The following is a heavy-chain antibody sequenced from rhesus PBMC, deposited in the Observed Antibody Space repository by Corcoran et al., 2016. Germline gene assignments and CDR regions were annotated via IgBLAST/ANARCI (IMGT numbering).Heavy chain of an antibody. CDR2: IYGNSAST. J-gene: IGHJ4*01. V-gene: IGHV4-73*01. CDR3: ARSGIQLHYFDY. Sequence: QVQLQQWGEGLVKPSETLSLTCAVYGGSISGYYYWSWIRQPPGKGLEWIGYIYGNSASTNYNPSLKNQVTLSNDTSKNQFSLKLSSVTAAYTAVYYCARSGIQLHYFDYWGQGVLVTVSS. D-gene: IGHD5-12*01. CDR1: GGSISGYYY.